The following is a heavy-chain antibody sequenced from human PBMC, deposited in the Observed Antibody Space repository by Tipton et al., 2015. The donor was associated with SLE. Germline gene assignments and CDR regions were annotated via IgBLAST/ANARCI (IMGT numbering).Heavy chain of an antibody. D-gene: IGHD2-21*02. CDR3: ARQMQRCLYCPKFFDL. CDR1: GGSISSGSYY. J-gene: IGHJ4*02. CDR2: MYLSGST. Sequence: TLSLTCTVSGGSISSGSYYWSWIRQPAGKGLEWLGRMYLSGSTNYNPYLKSRVTMSIDTSKNEFSLNLGSVTAADTGIYYCARQMQRCLYCPKFFDLWGQGMLVTVSS. V-gene: IGHV4-61*02.